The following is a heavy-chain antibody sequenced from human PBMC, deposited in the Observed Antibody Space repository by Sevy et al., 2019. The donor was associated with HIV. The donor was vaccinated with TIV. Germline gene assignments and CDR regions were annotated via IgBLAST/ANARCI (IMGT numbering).Heavy chain of an antibody. CDR1: GFTFSSYA. J-gene: IGHJ4*02. D-gene: IGHD3-10*01. CDR3: AAPYYYGSGSYYLLDY. Sequence: GGSLRLSCAASGFTFSSYAMSWVRQAPGKGLEWVSAISGSGGSTYYADSVKGRFTISRDNSKNTLYLQMNSLRAEDTAVYYCAAPYYYGSGSYYLLDYWGQGTLVTVSS. CDR2: ISGSGGST. V-gene: IGHV3-23*01.